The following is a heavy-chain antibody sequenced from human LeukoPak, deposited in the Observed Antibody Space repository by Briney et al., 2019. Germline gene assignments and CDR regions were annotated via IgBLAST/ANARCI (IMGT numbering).Heavy chain of an antibody. J-gene: IGHJ4*02. CDR2: IRPDGSEK. CDR1: GFTFSGYW. V-gene: IGHV3-7*04. D-gene: IGHD5-18*01. CDR3: ARDRIQLWSHDY. Sequence: GGSLRLSCAASGFTFSGYWMSWVRQAPGKGLEWVANIRPDGSEKYYVDSVKGRFTISRENAKNSLYLQMNSLRAEDTAVYYCARDRIQLWSHDYWGQGTLVTVSS.